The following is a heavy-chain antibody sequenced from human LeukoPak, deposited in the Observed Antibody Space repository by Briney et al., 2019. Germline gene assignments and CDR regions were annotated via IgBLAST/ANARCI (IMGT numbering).Heavy chain of an antibody. V-gene: IGHV3-66*01. D-gene: IGHD2-2*01. CDR3: ARAPLHSSTSDFWFDP. Sequence: PGGSLRLSCAASGFTVSSNYMSWVRQAPGKGLEWVSVIYSGGSTYYAGSVKGRFTISRDNSKNTLYLQMNSLRAEDTAVYYCARAPLHSSTSDFWFDPWGQGTLVTVSS. J-gene: IGHJ5*02. CDR2: IYSGGST. CDR1: GFTVSSNY.